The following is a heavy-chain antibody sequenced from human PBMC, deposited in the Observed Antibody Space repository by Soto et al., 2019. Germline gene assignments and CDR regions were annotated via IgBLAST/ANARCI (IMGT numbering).Heavy chain of an antibody. J-gene: IGHJ4*02. CDR1: GFTFSSYA. CDR2: ISYDGSNK. D-gene: IGHD3-22*01. V-gene: IGHV3-30-3*01. CDR3: ARDLGIDSRLDY. Sequence: GGSLRLSCAASGFTFSSYAMHWVRQAPGKGLEWVAVISYDGSNKYYADSVKGRFTISRDNSKNTLYLQMNSLRAEDTAVYYYARDLGIDSRLDYWGQGTLVTVSS.